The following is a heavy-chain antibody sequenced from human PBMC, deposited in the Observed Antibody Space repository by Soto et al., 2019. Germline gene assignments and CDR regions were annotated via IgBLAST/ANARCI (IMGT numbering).Heavy chain of an antibody. D-gene: IGHD3-3*01. CDR1: GGTFSSYA. CDR3: ASPTREWLPPARDYYYGMDV. CDR2: IIPIFGTA. J-gene: IGHJ6*02. Sequence: QVQLVQSGAEVKKPGSSVKVSCKASGGTFSSYAISWVRQAPGQGLEWMGGIIPIFGTANYAQKFQGRVTITADKSTSPAYMELSRLRSEDTAVYYCASPTREWLPPARDYYYGMDVWGQGTTVTVSS. V-gene: IGHV1-69*06.